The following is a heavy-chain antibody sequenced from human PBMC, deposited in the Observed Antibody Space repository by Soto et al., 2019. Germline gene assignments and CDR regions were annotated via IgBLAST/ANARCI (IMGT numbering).Heavy chain of an antibody. Sequence: GASVKVSCKASGYTFTGYYMHWVRQAPGQGLEWMGGINPICGRASYAQKFQGRVTITADESTSTAYMELSSLRSEDTAVYYCARNGYYDSSGYYPFDYWGQGTLVTVSS. J-gene: IGHJ4*02. D-gene: IGHD3-22*01. CDR1: GYTFTGYY. CDR3: ARNGYYDSSGYYPFDY. CDR2: INPICGRA. V-gene: IGHV1-69*13.